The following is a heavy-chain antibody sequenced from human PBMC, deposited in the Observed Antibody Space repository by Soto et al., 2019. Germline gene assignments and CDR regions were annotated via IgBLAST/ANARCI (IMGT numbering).Heavy chain of an antibody. CDR3: ARLIVATFDY. CDR2: IYYSGST. D-gene: IGHD5-12*01. V-gene: IGHV4-39*01. CDR1: GGSISSSSYY. Sequence: QLQLQESGPGLVKPSETLSLTCTVSGGSISSSSYYWGWIRQPPGKGLEWIGSIYYSGSTYYNPSLKSRVTISVDTSKNQSSLKLSSVTAADTAVYYCARLIVATFDYWGQGTLFTVSS. J-gene: IGHJ4*02.